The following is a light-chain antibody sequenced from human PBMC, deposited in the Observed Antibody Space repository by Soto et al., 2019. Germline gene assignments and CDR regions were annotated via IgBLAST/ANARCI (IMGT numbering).Light chain of an antibody. CDR2: KAS. V-gene: IGKV1-5*03. CDR3: QQYSSYPWT. Sequence: DIQMAQSPSTLSASVGDRVTITCRASQSIRDWLAWYQQKPGKAPKLLIYKASSLEGGVPSRFSGSGSGTEFTLTISSLQPDDFATYYCQQYSSYPWTFGQGTKVEIK. CDR1: QSIRDW. J-gene: IGKJ1*01.